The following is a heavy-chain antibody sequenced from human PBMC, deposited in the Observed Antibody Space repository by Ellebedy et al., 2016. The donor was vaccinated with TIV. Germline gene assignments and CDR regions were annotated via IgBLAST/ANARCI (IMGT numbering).Heavy chain of an antibody. CDR3: VHQTHEPRGWLIDY. CDR2: IYWNDDK. CDR1: GFSLSTSGVG. V-gene: IGHV2-5*01. J-gene: IGHJ4*02. D-gene: IGHD6-19*01. Sequence: SGPTLVKPTQTLTLTCTFSGFSLSTSGVGVGWIRQPPGKALEWLALIYWNDDKRYSPSLKSRLTITKDTSKNQVVLTMTNMDPVDTATYYCVHQTHEPRGWLIDYWGQGTLVTVSS.